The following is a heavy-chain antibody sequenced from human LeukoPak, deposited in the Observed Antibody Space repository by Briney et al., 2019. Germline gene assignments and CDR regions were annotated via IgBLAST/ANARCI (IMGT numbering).Heavy chain of an antibody. CDR2: IYTSGST. CDR3: ARGSSSSDAFDI. Sequence: SQTLSLTCTVSGGSISSGSYYWSWIRQPAGKGLEWIGRIYTSGSTNYNPSPKSRVTISVDTSKNQFSLKLSSVTAADTAVYYCARGSSSSDAFDIWGQGTMVTVSS. J-gene: IGHJ3*02. V-gene: IGHV4-61*02. CDR1: GGSISSGSYY. D-gene: IGHD6-6*01.